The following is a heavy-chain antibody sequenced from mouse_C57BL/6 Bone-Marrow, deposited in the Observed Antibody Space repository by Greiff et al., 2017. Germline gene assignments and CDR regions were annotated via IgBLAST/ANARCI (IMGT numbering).Heavy chain of an antibody. CDR1: GFTFSSYA. D-gene: IGHD1-1*01. CDR3: ARRGRHYYGTGAMDY. V-gene: IGHV5-4*01. CDR2: ISDGGSYT. J-gene: IGHJ4*01. Sequence: DVQLVESGGGLVKPGGSLKLSCAASGFTFSSYAMSWVRQTPEKRLEWVATISDGGSYTYYPDNVKGRFTISRANAKNNLYLQMSHLKSEDTAMDYCARRGRHYYGTGAMDYWGQGTSVTVSS.